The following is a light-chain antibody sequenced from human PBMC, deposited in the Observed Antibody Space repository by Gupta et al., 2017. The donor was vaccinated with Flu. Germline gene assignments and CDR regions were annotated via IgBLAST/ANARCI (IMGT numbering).Light chain of an antibody. J-gene: IGKJ2*01. CDR2: ATS. CDR3: QQSYSTPDT. Sequence: DIQMTQSPSSLSASVGDRVTITCRASQNIGRYLNWYHQGPGKAPKLLIYATSHLQSGVPSRFSGSGSGTDFTLTISNLQPEDFATYFCQQSYSTPDTFGQGTRLEI. CDR1: QNIGRY. V-gene: IGKV1-39*01.